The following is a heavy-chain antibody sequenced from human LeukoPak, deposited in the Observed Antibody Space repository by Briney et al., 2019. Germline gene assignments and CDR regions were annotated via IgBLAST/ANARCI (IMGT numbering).Heavy chain of an antibody. D-gene: IGHD3-22*01. CDR1: GYTFTSYY. J-gene: IGHJ4*02. CDR2: INPSGGST. Sequence: EASVKVSCKASGYTFTSYYMHWVRQAPGQGLEWMGIINPSGGSTSYAQKFQGRVTMTRDTSTSTVYMELSSLRSEDTAVYYCARDGHRMYYYDTSAYRFDYWGQGTLVTVSS. V-gene: IGHV1-46*01. CDR3: ARDGHRMYYYDTSAYRFDY.